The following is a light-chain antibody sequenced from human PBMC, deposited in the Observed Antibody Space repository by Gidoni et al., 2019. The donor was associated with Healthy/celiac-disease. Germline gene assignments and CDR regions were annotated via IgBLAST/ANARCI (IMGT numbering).Light chain of an antibody. CDR2: WAS. CDR1: QSVLYSSNNKNY. J-gene: IGKJ2*01. V-gene: IGKV4-1*01. CDR3: QQYYSTPFYT. Sequence: DIVMTQSPDSLAVSLGERATINCKSSQSVLYSSNNKNYLAWYQQKPGQPPKLLIYWASTRESGVPDRFSGSGSGTDFTLTISSLQAEDVAVYYCQQYYSTPFYTFXXXTKLEIK.